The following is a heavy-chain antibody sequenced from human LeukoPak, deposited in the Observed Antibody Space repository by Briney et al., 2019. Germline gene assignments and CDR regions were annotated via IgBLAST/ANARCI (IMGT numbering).Heavy chain of an antibody. CDR3: ARETRLSIAARPLDY. CDR1: GGSISSYY. Sequence: MPSETLSLTCTVSGGSISSYYWSWIRQPAGKGLEWIGHIYTSGSTNYNPSLKSRVTISVDTSKNQFSLNLSSVTAADTAVYYCARETRLSIAARPLDYWGQGTLVTVSS. V-gene: IGHV4-4*07. D-gene: IGHD6-6*01. J-gene: IGHJ4*02. CDR2: IYTSGST.